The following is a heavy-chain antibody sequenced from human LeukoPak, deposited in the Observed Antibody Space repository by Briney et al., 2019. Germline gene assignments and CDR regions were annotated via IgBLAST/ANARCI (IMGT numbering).Heavy chain of an antibody. J-gene: IGHJ4*02. CDR2: ISGSGGST. CDR1: GFTFSSYG. CDR3: AKNRRYHDY. D-gene: IGHD2-2*01. Sequence: PGGTLRLSCAASGFTFSSYGMSWVRQAPGKGLEWVSAISGSGGSTYYADSVKGRFTISRDNSKNTLYLQMNSLRADDTAVYYCAKNRRYHDYWGQGTLVTVSS. V-gene: IGHV3-23*01.